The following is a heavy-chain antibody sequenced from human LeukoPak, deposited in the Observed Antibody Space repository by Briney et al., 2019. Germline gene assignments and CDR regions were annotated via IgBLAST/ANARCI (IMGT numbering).Heavy chain of an antibody. CDR1: GFTFSDHY. V-gene: IGHV3-72*01. D-gene: IGHD2/OR15-2a*01. CDR3: VRGKNSFDY. Sequence: GGSLRPSCAASGFTFSDHYMDWVRQAPGKGLEWVGRSRNKANSYTTEYAASVKGRFTVSRDDSKDLLYLRMSSLKIEDTAVYYCVRGKNSFDYWGRGTLVTVSS. CDR2: SRNKANSYTT. J-gene: IGHJ4*02.